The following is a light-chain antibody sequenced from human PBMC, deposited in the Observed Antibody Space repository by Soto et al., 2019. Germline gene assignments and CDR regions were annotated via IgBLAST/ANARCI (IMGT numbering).Light chain of an antibody. CDR1: NNDVGTYNL. V-gene: IGLV2-23*02. CDR2: DVT. Sequence: QSALTQPASVSGSPGQSITISCTGTNNDVGTYNLVSWYQQRPGKAPKLMIYDVTKRPSGTSNRFYGSKSGNTASLTISGLQAEDEADYYCCSYAGINTLLLFGGGTKVTVL. CDR3: CSYAGINTLLL. J-gene: IGLJ2*01.